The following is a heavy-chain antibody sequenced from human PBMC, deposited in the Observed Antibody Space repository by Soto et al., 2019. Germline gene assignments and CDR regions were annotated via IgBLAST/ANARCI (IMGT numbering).Heavy chain of an antibody. CDR2: ISGSGGST. D-gene: IGHD2-2*01. Sequence: GESLKISCAASGFTFSSYAMSWVRQAPGKGLEWVSAISGSGGSTYYADSVKGRFTISRDNSKNTLYLQMNSLRAEDTAVYYCAKDLRYCSSTSCYFTSRSFDYWGQGTLVTVSS. CDR1: GFTFSSYA. V-gene: IGHV3-23*01. J-gene: IGHJ4*02. CDR3: AKDLRYCSSTSCYFTSRSFDY.